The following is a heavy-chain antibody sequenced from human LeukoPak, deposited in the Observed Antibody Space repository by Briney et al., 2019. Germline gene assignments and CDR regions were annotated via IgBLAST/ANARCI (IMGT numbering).Heavy chain of an antibody. CDR2: IHPNGDTT. D-gene: IGHD6-25*01. Sequence: ASVKVSCEASGYGITTYYMHWVRQAPGQGLEWMGTIHPNGDTTTYAQKFQGRVTMTRDTSTSTVYMDLSSLRSGDTAVYYCAREAIAAGKNFDYWGQGTQVTVSS. CDR1: GYGITTYY. J-gene: IGHJ4*02. V-gene: IGHV1-46*01. CDR3: AREAIAAGKNFDY.